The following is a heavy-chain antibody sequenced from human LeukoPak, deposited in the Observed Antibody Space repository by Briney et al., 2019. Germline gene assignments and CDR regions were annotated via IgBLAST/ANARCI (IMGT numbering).Heavy chain of an antibody. CDR1: GFTFSSYG. CDR3: AKDTCSGGSCYYYYGMDV. J-gene: IGHJ6*02. D-gene: IGHD2-15*01. CDR2: ISYDGSNN. V-gene: IGHV3-30*18. Sequence: PGRSLRLSCAASGFTFSSYGMHWVRQAPGKGLEWVAVISYDGSNNYYADSVKGRFTISRDNSKNTLYLQMISLRAEDTAVYYCAKDTCSGGSCYYYYGMDVWGQGTTVTVSS.